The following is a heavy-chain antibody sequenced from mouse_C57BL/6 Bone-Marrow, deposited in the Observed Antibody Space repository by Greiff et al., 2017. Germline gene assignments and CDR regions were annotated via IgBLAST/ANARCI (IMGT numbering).Heavy chain of an antibody. Sequence: EVQVVESGGGLVQPGGSLKLSCAASGFTFSDYYMYWVRQTPEKRLEWVAYISTGGGSTYYPDTVKGRFTISRDNAKNTLYLQMSRLKSEDTAMYYCARRDGNYVEYYAMDYWGQGTSVTVSS. CDR3: ARRDGNYVEYYAMDY. CDR1: GFTFSDYY. CDR2: ISTGGGST. V-gene: IGHV5-12*01. J-gene: IGHJ4*01. D-gene: IGHD2-1*01.